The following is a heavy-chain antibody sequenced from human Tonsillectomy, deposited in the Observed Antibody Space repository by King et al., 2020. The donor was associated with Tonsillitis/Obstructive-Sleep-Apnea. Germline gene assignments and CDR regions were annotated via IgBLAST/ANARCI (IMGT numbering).Heavy chain of an antibody. CDR3: AKIGRPHYDSTPGAFDI. D-gene: IGHD3-22*01. Sequence: QLVQSGPEVKKPGESLKISCKGSGYSFTTYWIGWVRQMPGKGLEWMGIIYPGDSDTTYSPSFQGQVTVSADESISTAYLQWSRLKASDTAMYYCAKIGRPHYDSTPGAFDIWGQRTMVTVSS. V-gene: IGHV5-51*03. CDR1: GYSFTTYW. CDR2: IYPGDSDT. J-gene: IGHJ3*02.